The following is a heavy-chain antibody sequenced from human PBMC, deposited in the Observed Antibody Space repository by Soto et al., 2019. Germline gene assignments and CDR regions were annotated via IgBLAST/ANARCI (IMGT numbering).Heavy chain of an antibody. V-gene: IGHV3-7*03. CDR1: GFTFSSYW. CDR2: IKQDGSEK. D-gene: IGHD6-25*01. CDR3: ARRSATRGYYYGMDV. J-gene: IGHJ6*02. Sequence: PGGSLRLSCAASGFTFSSYWMSWVRQAPGKGLERVANIKQDGSEKYYVDSVKGRSTISRDNAKNSLYLQMNSLRAEDTAVYYCARRSATRGYYYGMDVWGQGTTVTVSS.